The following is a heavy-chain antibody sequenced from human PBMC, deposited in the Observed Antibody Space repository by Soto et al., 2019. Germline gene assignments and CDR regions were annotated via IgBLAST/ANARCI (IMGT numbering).Heavy chain of an antibody. CDR2: ITTDKGKT. CDR3: ATRSPAFDY. Sequence: SVKVSCKTSGYTFTSYGISWVRQAPGQGLEWMGWITTDKGKTTYAQKFQGRVTMTTDTSTSTAYMEVRSLRSDDTAVYYCATRSPAFDYWGQGTLVTVSS. V-gene: IGHV1-18*01. CDR1: GYTFTSYG. J-gene: IGHJ4*02.